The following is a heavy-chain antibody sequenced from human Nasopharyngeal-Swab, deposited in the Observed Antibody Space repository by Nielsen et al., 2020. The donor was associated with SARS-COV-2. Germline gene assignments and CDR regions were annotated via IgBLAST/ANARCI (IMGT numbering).Heavy chain of an antibody. CDR2: ISGSGSYV. D-gene: IGHD1-26*01. Sequence: GGSLRLSCAGSGFTFNSYSMIWVRQVPGEGLEWVASISGSGSYVYDADSVKGRFTISKDSAKNSLYLQLNSLRADDTAVYFCARIAGRGSIYYYYMDVWGTGTTVTVSS. V-gene: IGHV3-21*01. J-gene: IGHJ6*03. CDR1: GFTFNSYS. CDR3: ARIAGRGSIYYYYMDV.